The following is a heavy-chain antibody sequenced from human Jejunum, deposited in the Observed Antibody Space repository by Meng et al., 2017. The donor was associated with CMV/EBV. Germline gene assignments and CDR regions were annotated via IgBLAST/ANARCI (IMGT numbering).Heavy chain of an antibody. Sequence: QVQLQESGPGRVKPSQTLSLPCTVSGGSVSSGGYYWTWIRQHPGKGLEWFGHIYYSGSTFYNPSLKRRVIISIGTSKNQFSLNLRSVTAADTAVYYCARVSSGWDYFDYWGQGTLVTVSS. CDR2: IYYSGST. D-gene: IGHD6-19*01. J-gene: IGHJ4*02. CDR1: GGSVSSGGYY. V-gene: IGHV4-31*03. CDR3: ARVSSGWDYFDY.